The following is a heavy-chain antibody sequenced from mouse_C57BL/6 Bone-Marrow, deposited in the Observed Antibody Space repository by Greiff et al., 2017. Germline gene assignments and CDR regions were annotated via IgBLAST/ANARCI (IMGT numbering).Heavy chain of an antibody. D-gene: IGHD4-1*01. CDR3: ARYEWDVRAMDY. CDR1: GYTFTSYW. CDR2: IYPGSGST. V-gene: IGHV1-55*01. J-gene: IGHJ4*01. Sequence: QVQLQQSGAELVKPGASVKMSCKASGYTFTSYWITWVKQRPGQGLEWIGDIYPGSGSTNYNEKFKSKATLTVDTSSSTAYMQLSSLTSEDSAVYYCARYEWDVRAMDYWGQGTSVTVSS.